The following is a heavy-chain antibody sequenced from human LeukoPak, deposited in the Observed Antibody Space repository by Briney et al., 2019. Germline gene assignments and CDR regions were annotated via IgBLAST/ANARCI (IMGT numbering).Heavy chain of an antibody. CDR3: ARTTAFDY. J-gene: IGHJ4*02. V-gene: IGHV1-2*02. D-gene: IGHD4-17*01. CDR1: GYTFTGYP. Sequence: EASVKVSCKASGYTFTGYPMHWVRQAPGQGLEWMGWINPNSGDTKYAQKFQGRVTMTRDTSISTAYMELSSLRSDDTAVYYCARTTAFDYWGQGTLVTVSS. CDR2: INPNSGDT.